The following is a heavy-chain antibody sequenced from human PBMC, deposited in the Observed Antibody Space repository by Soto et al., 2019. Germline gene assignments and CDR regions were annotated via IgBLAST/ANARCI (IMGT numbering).Heavy chain of an antibody. CDR2: IYYSGST. D-gene: IGHD3-10*01. J-gene: IGHJ6*02. V-gene: IGHV4-39*01. CDR1: GGSISSSSYY. CDR3: ASQGGSGSYYYYGMDV. Sequence: PSETLSLTCTVSGGSISSSSYYWGWIRQPPGKGLEWIGSIYYSGSTYYNPSLKSRVTISVDTSKNQFSLKLSSVTAADTAVYYCASQGGSGSYYYYGMDVWGQGTTVTVSS.